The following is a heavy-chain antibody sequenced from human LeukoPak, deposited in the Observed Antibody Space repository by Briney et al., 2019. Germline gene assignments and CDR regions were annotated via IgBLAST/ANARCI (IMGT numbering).Heavy chain of an antibody. CDR1: GFTFSDHY. J-gene: IGHJ4*02. Sequence: PGGSLRLSCAASGFTFSDHYIDWVRQAPGKGLEWVGFIRSKAYGGTTEYAASVKGRFTISRDDSKSIAYLQMNSLKTEDTAVYYCTRAPEALWFGELSQAADYWGQGTLVTVSS. CDR3: TRAPEALWFGELSQAADY. V-gene: IGHV3-49*04. CDR2: IRSKAYGGTT. D-gene: IGHD3-10*01.